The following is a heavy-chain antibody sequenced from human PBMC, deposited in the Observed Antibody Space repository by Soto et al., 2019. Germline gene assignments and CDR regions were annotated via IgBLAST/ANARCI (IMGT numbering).Heavy chain of an antibody. D-gene: IGHD3-10*01. CDR3: ARAGGGLDY. CDR2: VYADGAT. J-gene: IGHJ4*02. V-gene: IGHV3-66*01. CDR1: GFTVSNYH. Sequence: EVQLVESGGGLVQPGESLRLSCAASGFTVSNYHMTWVRQAPGKGLEWVSAVYADGATSHADSVKDRFTVSRDNSRNTLNLEMGGPMAEDTAVYYCARAGGGLDYWGQGTLVTVSS.